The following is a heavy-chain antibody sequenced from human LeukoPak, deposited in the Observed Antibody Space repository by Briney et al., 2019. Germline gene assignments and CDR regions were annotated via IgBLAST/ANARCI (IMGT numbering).Heavy chain of an antibody. Sequence: GASVKVSCKASGYTFTNYGINWVRQAPGQGLEWMGCVTSYNANTNYEQKVQGRVTVTTDTSTSTAYMELRSLRSDDTAVYYCAREVGEIVATDYWGQGTLVTVSS. D-gene: IGHD5-12*01. CDR2: VTSYNANT. CDR1: GYTFTNYG. CDR3: AREVGEIVATDY. J-gene: IGHJ4*02. V-gene: IGHV1-18*01.